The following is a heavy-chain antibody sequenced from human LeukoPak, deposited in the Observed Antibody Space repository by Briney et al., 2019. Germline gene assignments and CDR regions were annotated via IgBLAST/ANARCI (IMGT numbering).Heavy chain of an antibody. Sequence: GGSLRLSCAASGFTFSSYWMSWVRQAPGKGLEWVANIKQDASEKYFVNSVRGRFTVSRDNAKNSLYLQMSSLRAEDTAVYYCVRGRGATITLDFWGQGALVTVSS. J-gene: IGHJ4*02. V-gene: IGHV3-7*01. CDR3: VRGRGATITLDF. CDR1: GFTFSSYW. CDR2: IKQDASEK. D-gene: IGHD5-24*01.